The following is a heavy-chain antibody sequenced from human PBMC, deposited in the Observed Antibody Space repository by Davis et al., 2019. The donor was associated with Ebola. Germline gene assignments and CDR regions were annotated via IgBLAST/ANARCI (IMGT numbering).Heavy chain of an antibody. CDR2: ISSGSNTI. Sequence: PGGSLRLSCAASRFSRYPFSSSPMNWVRQAPGKGLEWASYISSGSNTIYYADSVKGRFTISRDNAKNSLYLEMKGLRVEDTALYYCAKSNDKSPLYGYNWFDPWGQGTLITVSS. CDR1: RFSRYPFSSSP. CDR3: AKSNDKSPLYGYNWFDP. J-gene: IGHJ5*02. V-gene: IGHV3-48*04. D-gene: IGHD2-8*01.